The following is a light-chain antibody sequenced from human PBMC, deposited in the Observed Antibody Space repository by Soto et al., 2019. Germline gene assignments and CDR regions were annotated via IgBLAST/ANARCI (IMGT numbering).Light chain of an antibody. Sequence: IQLTQHPYTLSASVGDEVTITCRASQTISRWLAWYQQKPGRAPKLLIYDASTLESGVPSRFSGSGSETEFTLTISRLQPDDFATYFVHFRAFGHVTRLEIK. V-gene: IGKV1-5*01. CDR3: HFRA. CDR1: QTISRW. CDR2: DAS. J-gene: IGKJ5*01.